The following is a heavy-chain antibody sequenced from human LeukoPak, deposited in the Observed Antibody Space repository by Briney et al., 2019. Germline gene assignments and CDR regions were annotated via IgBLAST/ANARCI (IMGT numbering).Heavy chain of an antibody. CDR3: ARDYYDSSGYYYVESTYYFDY. Sequence: TSSSHYWGWIRQAPGKGLEWVANIKQDGSEKYYVDSVKGRFTISRDNAKNSLYLQMNSLRAEDTAVYYCARDYYDSSGYYYVESTYYFDYWGQGTLVTVSS. CDR1: TSSSHY. D-gene: IGHD3-22*01. CDR2: IKQDGSEK. V-gene: IGHV3-7*01. J-gene: IGHJ4*02.